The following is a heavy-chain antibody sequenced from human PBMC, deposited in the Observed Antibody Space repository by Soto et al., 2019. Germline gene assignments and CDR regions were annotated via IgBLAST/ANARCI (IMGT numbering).Heavy chain of an antibody. J-gene: IGHJ4*02. CDR3: ARAPMVLTRSYCDS. CDR2: ISSSGNT. D-gene: IGHD3-22*01. CDR1: DGSISNFY. V-gene: IGHV4-59*01. Sequence: QVHLRESGPGLVKPSETLSLSCPVSDGSISNFYWSWIRQPPGKGLEWIGYISSSGNTNYNPSLKSRVSISVDTAKNQFSLNLTSVTAADTGVYYCARAPMVLTRSYCDSWGQGTPVTVSS.